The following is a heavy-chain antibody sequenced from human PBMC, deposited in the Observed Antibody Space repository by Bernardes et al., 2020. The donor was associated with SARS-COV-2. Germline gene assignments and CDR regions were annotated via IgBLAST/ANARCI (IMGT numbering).Heavy chain of an antibody. CDR1: GFTVSSNY. CDR3: ARENRRGSYYYYGMDV. D-gene: IGHD1-26*01. Sequence: GGSLRLSCAASGFTVSSNYMSWVRQAPGKGLEWVSVIYSGGSTYYADSVKGRFTISRHNSKNTLYLQMNSLRAEDTAVYYCARENRRGSYYYYGMDVWGQGTTVTVSS. J-gene: IGHJ6*02. V-gene: IGHV3-53*04. CDR2: IYSGGST.